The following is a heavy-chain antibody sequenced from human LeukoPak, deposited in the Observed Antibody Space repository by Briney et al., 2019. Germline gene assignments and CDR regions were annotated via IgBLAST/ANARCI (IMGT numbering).Heavy chain of an antibody. Sequence: PGGSLRLSCAASGFTVNNKYMSWVRQAPGKGLEWVSVIYSGGSTYYADSVKGRFTISRDNSKNTLYLQMNSLRAEDTAVYYCARAAWGYYDTSGYYQVSYLDYWGQGTLVTVSS. CDR2: IYSGGST. D-gene: IGHD3-22*01. CDR1: GFTVNNKY. V-gene: IGHV3-53*01. CDR3: ARAAWGYYDTSGYYQVSYLDY. J-gene: IGHJ4*02.